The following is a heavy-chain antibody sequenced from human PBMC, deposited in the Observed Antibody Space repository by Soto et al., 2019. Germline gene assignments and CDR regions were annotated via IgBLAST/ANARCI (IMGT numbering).Heavy chain of an antibody. D-gene: IGHD3-9*01. J-gene: IGHJ6*03. CDR3: AKDRAGLTGYQYYYYYYMDV. CDR2: ISWNSGSI. Sequence: SLRLSCAASGFTFDDYAMHWVRQAPGKGLEWVSGISWNSGSIGYADSVKGRFTISRDNAKNSLYLQMNSLRAEDTALYYCAKDRAGLTGYQYYYYYYMDVWGKGTTVTVSS. V-gene: IGHV3-9*01. CDR1: GFTFDDYA.